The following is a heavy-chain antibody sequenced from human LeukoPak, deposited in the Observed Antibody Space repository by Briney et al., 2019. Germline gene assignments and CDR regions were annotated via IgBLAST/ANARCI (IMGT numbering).Heavy chain of an antibody. D-gene: IGHD1-26*01. V-gene: IGHV3-23*01. CDR3: ARTGVGGGYRFDY. CDR1: GFTFSNYA. Sequence: PGGSLRLSCAAPGFTFSNYAMTWVRQAPGKGLEWVSGLSGSGGSTYYADSVRGRFIISRDNSKNTFDVQMNSLRAEDTAIYYCARTGVGGGYRFDYWGQGTLVTVSS. J-gene: IGHJ4*02. CDR2: LSGSGGST.